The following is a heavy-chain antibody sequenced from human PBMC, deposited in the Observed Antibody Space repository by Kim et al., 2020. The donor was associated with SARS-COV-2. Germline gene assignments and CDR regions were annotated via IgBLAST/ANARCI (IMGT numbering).Heavy chain of an antibody. CDR1: GYTFTNYG. J-gene: IGHJ6*04. Sequence: ASVKVSCKASGYTFTNYGISWVRQAPGQGLEWMGWISAKSGNTNYGQKLQGRVTLTTDPSTSTAYMELRSLTSDDTAVYFCARDIVASSAFSFNYFGRDVWGDGTTVTVSS. CDR3: ARDIVASSAFSFNYFGRDV. V-gene: IGHV1-18*01. D-gene: IGHD5-12*01. CDR2: ISAKSGNT.